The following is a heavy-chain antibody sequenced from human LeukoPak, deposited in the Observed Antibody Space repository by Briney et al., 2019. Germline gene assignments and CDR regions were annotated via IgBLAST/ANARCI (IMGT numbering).Heavy chain of an antibody. CDR3: AALSRSGGSCSDY. D-gene: IGHD2-15*01. Sequence: SETLSLTCAVYGGSFSGYYWSWIRQPPGKGLEWIGEINHSGSTNYNPSLKSRVTISVDTSKNQFSLKLSSVTAADTAVYYCAALSRSGGSCSDYWGQRTLVTVSS. CDR1: GGSFSGYY. J-gene: IGHJ4*02. CDR2: INHSGST. V-gene: IGHV4-34*01.